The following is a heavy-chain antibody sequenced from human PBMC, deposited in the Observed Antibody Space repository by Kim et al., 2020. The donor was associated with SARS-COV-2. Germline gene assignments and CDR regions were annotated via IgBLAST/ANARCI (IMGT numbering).Heavy chain of an antibody. CDR2: IWYDGSNK. CDR1: GFTFSSYG. D-gene: IGHD2-21*02. V-gene: IGHV3-33*01. Sequence: GGSLRLSCAASGFTFSSYGMHWVRQAPGKGLEWVAVIWYDGSNKYYADSVKGRFTISRDNSKNTLYLQMNSLRAEDTAVYYCARDAATHIVVVTAPPDYWVQGTLVTVSS. CDR3: ARDAATHIVVVTAPPDY. J-gene: IGHJ4*02.